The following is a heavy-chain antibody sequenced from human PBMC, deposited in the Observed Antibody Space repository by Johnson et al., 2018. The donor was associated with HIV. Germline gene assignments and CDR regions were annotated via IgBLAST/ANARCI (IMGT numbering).Heavy chain of an antibody. J-gene: IGHJ3*01. D-gene: IGHD5-12*01. V-gene: IGHV3-53*01. CDR1: GFTVSSNY. CDR2: IYSGGNT. CDR3: AKAPPLSTYDYDAFDF. Sequence: VHLVESGGGLIQPGGSLRLSCAASGFTVSSNYMSWVRQAPGKGLEWVSVIYSGGNTYYADSVKGRFTISRDNSKNTLYLQMNSLRAEDTAVYYCAKAPPLSTYDYDAFDFWGQGTMVTVSS.